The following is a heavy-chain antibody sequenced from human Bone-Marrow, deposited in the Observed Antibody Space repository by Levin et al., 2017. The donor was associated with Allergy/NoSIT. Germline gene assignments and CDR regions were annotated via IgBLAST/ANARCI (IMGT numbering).Heavy chain of an antibody. Sequence: GGSLRLSCAASGLTFRDAWMSWVRQAPGKGLEWVGRIRSRGDGGTRDYAAPVKGRFSISRDDSKTTLYLQMSSLKTEDTAVYYCISRELFYSGDLLFTRTRWGQGTLVTVSS. CDR2: IRSRGDGGTR. J-gene: IGHJ4*02. CDR1: GLTFRDAW. CDR3: ISRELFYSGDLLFTRTR. V-gene: IGHV3-15*01. D-gene: IGHD3-10*01.